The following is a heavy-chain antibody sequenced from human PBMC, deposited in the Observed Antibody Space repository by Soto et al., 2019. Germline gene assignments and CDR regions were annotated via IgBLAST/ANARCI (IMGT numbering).Heavy chain of an antibody. V-gene: IGHV4-59*01. CDR1: AGSMSCYY. CDR3: ARRGYGPGFPYYYGMDV. D-gene: IGHD3-10*01. J-gene: IGHJ6*02. Sequence: QTLSLTCTASAGSMSCYYWSWIRPPPGKGLEWIGYIYYSGSTNYNPSLKSRVTMSVDTPKNQFSLKLSSVTAADTAVYYCARRGYGPGFPYYYGMDVWGQGTTVTVSS. CDR2: IYYSGST.